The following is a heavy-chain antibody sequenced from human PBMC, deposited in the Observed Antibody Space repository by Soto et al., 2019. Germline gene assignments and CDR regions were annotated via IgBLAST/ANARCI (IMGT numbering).Heavy chain of an antibody. CDR1: GYTFTSYD. D-gene: IGHD3-9*01. J-gene: IGHJ4*02. Sequence: ASVKVSCKASGYTFTSYDINWVRQATGQGLEWMGWMNPNSGNTGYAQKFQGRVTMTRNTSISTAYMELSSLRSEDTAVYYCARGLGSYYDILTGYYSDYWGQGTLVTVSS. CDR2: MNPNSGNT. V-gene: IGHV1-8*01. CDR3: ARGLGSYYDILTGYYSDY.